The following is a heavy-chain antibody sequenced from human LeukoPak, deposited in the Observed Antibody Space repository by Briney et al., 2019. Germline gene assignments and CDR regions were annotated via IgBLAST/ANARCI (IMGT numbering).Heavy chain of an antibody. CDR1: RYDFTSYW. V-gene: IGHV5-51*01. CDR3: ARRPDYGGNSGYFDY. Sequence: KPGESLKISCKGSRYDFTSYWIGWVRQMPGKGLEWMGIIYPGDSDAKYSPSFQGQGTISADKSISTAFLQSGSLKASDTAMYYCARRPDYGGNSGYFDYWGQGTLVTVTS. D-gene: IGHD4-23*01. CDR2: IYPGDSDA. J-gene: IGHJ4*02.